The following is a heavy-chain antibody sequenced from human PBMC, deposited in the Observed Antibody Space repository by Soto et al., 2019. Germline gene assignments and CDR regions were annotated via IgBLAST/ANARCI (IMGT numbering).Heavy chain of an antibody. CDR1: GYTFTSYY. CDR2: INPSGGST. Sequence: QVQLVQSGAEVKKPGASVKVSCKASGYTFTSYYMHWVRQAPGQGLEWMGIINPSGGSTSYAQKFQGRVTMTRDTSTSTVYIELSSLRSEDTAVYYCASSSPGSRTLMDIWGQGTMVTVSS. D-gene: IGHD6-13*01. V-gene: IGHV1-46*03. CDR3: ASSSPGSRTLMDI. J-gene: IGHJ3*02.